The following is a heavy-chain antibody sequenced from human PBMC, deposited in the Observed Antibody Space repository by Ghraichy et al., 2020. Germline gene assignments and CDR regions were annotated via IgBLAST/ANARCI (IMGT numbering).Heavy chain of an antibody. J-gene: IGHJ6*03. Sequence: SQTLSLTCTVSGGSISSGGYYWSWIRQHPGKGLEWIGYIYYSGTTYYNPSLKSRVTISVDTSKNQFSLKLSSVTAADTAVYYCARVGSLRDFWSGYYDAYYMDVWGKGTTVTVSS. D-gene: IGHD3-3*01. CDR2: IYYSGTT. V-gene: IGHV4-31*03. CDR3: ARVGSLRDFWSGYYDAYYMDV. CDR1: GGSISSGGYY.